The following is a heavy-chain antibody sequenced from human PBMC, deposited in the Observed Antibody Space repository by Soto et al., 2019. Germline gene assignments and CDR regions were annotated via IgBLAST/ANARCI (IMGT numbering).Heavy chain of an antibody. D-gene: IGHD6-19*01. J-gene: IGHJ4*02. V-gene: IGHV1-69*08. Sequence: QVQLVQSGAEVKKPGSSVKVSCKASGGTFSSYTISWVRQAPGQGLEWMGRIIPILGISNYAQKFQARVTITAYESTSTAYMELSSLSFEDTAGYYCAGDLVHSGGGYSFACWGQGTLVTVSS. CDR1: GGTFSSYT. CDR2: IIPILGIS. CDR3: AGDLVHSGGGYSFAC.